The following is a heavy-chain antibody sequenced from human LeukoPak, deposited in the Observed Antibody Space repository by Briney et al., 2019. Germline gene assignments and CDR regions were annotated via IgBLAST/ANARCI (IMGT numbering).Heavy chain of an antibody. CDR3: AREGYCSGGSCHLNWFDP. V-gene: IGHV4-4*07. J-gene: IGHJ5*02. Sequence: SETLSHTCTVSGGSIRDYYGSWIRQSAGKGLEWIRRIYTSGSTNYNPSLTSRVTMSVDTSKNQSSLILSSVTAADTAVYYCAREGYCSGGSCHLNWFDPWGQGTLVTVSS. CDR1: GGSIRDYY. D-gene: IGHD2-15*01. CDR2: IYTSGST.